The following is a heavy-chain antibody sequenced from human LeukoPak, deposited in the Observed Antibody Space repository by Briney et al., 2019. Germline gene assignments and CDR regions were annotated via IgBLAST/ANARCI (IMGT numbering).Heavy chain of an antibody. Sequence: GGSLRLSCAASGFTFSSYGMHWVRQAPGKGLEWVAVIWYDGSNKYYADSVKGRFTISRDNSKNTLYLQMNSLRAEDTAVYYCARDLREQPDFQGYYYYYGMDVWGQGTTVTVSS. V-gene: IGHV3-33*01. J-gene: IGHJ6*02. CDR3: ARDLREQPDFQGYYYYYGMDV. CDR2: IWYDGSNK. D-gene: IGHD6-13*01. CDR1: GFTFSSYG.